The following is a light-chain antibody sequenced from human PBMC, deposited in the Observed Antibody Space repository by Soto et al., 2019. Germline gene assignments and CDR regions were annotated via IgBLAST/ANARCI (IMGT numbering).Light chain of an antibody. J-gene: IGKJ2*01. V-gene: IGKV3-20*01. CDR3: QQYGSSYT. Sequence: EIVLTQSPGTLSLSPGERATLSCRASQSVSSSYLAWYQQKPGQAPRLLIYGASSRATGIPDRFSGSGSGTDFTLSISRLEPEDSAVYYCQQYGSSYTFGQGTKLQI. CDR1: QSVSSSY. CDR2: GAS.